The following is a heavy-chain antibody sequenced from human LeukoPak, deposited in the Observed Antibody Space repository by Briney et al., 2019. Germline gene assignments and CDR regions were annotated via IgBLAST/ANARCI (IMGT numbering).Heavy chain of an antibody. D-gene: IGHD2-2*01. CDR3: ATARYCSSTSCGAGLPRFDP. Sequence: ASVKVSCKVSGYTLTELSMHWVRQAPGKGLEWRGGFDPEDGETIYAQKFQGRVTMTEDTSTDTAYMELSSLRSEDAAVYYCATARYCSSTSCGAGLPRFDPWGQGTLVTVSS. V-gene: IGHV1-24*01. CDR1: GYTLTELS. J-gene: IGHJ5*02. CDR2: FDPEDGET.